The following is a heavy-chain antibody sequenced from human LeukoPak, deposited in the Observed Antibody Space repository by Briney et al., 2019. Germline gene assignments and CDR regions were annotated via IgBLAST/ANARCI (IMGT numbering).Heavy chain of an antibody. CDR1: GGSISTYY. D-gene: IGHD2/OR15-2a*01. Sequence: PSETLSLTCTVSGGSISTYYWSWIRQPPGKGLEWTGYIYYSGSTNYNPSLKSRVTISVDTSKNQLSLKLSSVTAADTAVYYCARGATSLSYFDSRGQGTLVTVSS. CDR2: IYYSGST. J-gene: IGHJ4*02. CDR3: ARGATSLSYFDS. V-gene: IGHV4-59*01.